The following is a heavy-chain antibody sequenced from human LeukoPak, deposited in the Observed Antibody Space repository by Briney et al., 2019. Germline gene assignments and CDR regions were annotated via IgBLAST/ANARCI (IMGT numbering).Heavy chain of an antibody. CDR2: ISAYNGNT. D-gene: IGHD2-8*01. CDR1: GYTFTSYG. CDR3: ARDPGYCTNGVCYTDYYYYYGMDV. J-gene: IGHJ6*02. Sequence: ASVKGSCKASGYTFTSYGISWVRQAPGQGLEWVGWISAYNGNTKYAQKLQGRVTMTTDTSTSTAYMELRSLRSDDTAVYYCARDPGYCTNGVCYTDYYYYYGMDVWGQGTTVTVSS. V-gene: IGHV1-18*01.